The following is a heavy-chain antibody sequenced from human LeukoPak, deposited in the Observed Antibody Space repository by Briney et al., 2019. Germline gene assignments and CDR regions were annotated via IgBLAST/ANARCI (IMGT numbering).Heavy chain of an antibody. CDR3: ASGHGSGTYVLAGTLDY. CDR1: GFTFSGYS. CDR2: IDTTSSSI. J-gene: IGHJ4*02. Sequence: PGGSLRLSCAASGFTFSGYSLNWVRQAPGKGLEWVSSIDTTSSSIHYADSVKGRFTISRDNAKNSLYLQMNNLRVEDTAVYFCASGHGSGTYVLAGTLDYWGRGTLVTVSS. V-gene: IGHV3-21*01. D-gene: IGHD3-10*01.